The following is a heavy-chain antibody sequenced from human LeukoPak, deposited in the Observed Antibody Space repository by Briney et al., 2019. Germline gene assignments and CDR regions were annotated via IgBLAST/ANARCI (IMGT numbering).Heavy chain of an antibody. V-gene: IGHV3-23*01. CDR2: IRGSGGST. CDR1: GFTFSSYA. CDR3: ARGITRVPGYSSGWYVYYYYYMDV. D-gene: IGHD6-19*01. J-gene: IGHJ6*03. Sequence: PGGSLRLSCAASGFTFSSYAMSWVRQAPGKGLEWVSAIRGSGGSTYYADSVKGRFTISRDNSKNTLYLQMNSLRAQDTAIYYCARGITRVPGYSSGWYVYYYYYMDVWGKGTTVTISS.